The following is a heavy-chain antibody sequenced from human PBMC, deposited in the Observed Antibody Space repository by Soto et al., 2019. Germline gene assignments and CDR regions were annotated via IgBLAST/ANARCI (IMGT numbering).Heavy chain of an antibody. D-gene: IGHD3-9*01. CDR2: ISGSGGST. CDR3: AKDSHSLVLRYFDWPHYYYGMDV. V-gene: IGHV3-23*01. Sequence: GGSLRLSCAASGFTFSSYAMSWVRQAPGKGLEWVSAISGSGGSTYYADSVKGRFTISRDNSKNTLYLQMNSLRAEDTAVYYCAKDSHSLVLRYFDWPHYYYGMDVWGQGTTVTVSS. CDR1: GFTFSSYA. J-gene: IGHJ6*02.